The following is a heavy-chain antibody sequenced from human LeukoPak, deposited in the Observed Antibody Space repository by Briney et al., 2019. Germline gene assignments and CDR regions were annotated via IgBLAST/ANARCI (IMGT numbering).Heavy chain of an antibody. J-gene: IGHJ5*01. CDR3: ARHSGPYSSSWFDY. D-gene: IGHD6-13*01. V-gene: IGHV4-39*01. Sequence: SETLSLTCTVSGGSISSSSFYWGWIRQPPGKGLERIGSIYYSGSTYHNPSLKSRVTISVDTSKNQFSLKLSSVTAADTAVYYCARHSGPYSSSWFDYWGQGTLVTVSS. CDR1: GGSISSSSFY. CDR2: IYYSGST.